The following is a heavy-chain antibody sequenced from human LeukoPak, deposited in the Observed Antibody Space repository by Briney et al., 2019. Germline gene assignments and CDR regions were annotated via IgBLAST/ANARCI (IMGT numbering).Heavy chain of an antibody. V-gene: IGHV4-39*01. CDR3: ARPAGWLPRYYFEY. J-gene: IGHJ4*02. Sequence: SETLSLTCTVSGGSISGSSYYWGWLRQPPGKGLEWIGTIHSGGNTYYNPSLKSRVTISVDTSKNQLSVKLYSVTAADTAVYFCARPAGWLPRYYFEYWGQGTLVTVSS. CDR2: IHSGGNT. D-gene: IGHD5-24*01. CDR1: GGSISGSSYY.